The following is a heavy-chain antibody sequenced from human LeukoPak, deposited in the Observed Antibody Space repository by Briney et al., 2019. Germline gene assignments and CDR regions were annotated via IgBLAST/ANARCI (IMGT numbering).Heavy chain of an antibody. CDR1: GASVSSDY. D-gene: IGHD3-10*01. J-gene: IGHJ4*02. CDR3: GRNLGSGSDH. Sequence: SETLSLTCSVSGASVSSDYWNWIRQSPGRGLEWIGYTHYRGDINYNPSLKSRLTMSVDASSNQVSLKLSSVTAADAAVYYCGRNLGSGSDHWGQGTLVAVSS. CDR2: THYRGDI. V-gene: IGHV4-59*02.